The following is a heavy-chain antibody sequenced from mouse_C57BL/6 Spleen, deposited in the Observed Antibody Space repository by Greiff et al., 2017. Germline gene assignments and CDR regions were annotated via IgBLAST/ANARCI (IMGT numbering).Heavy chain of an antibody. V-gene: IGHV1-85*01. CDR3: ARRDYYGSSPYYFDY. D-gene: IGHD1-1*01. Sequence: VQLQQSGPELVKPGASVKLSCKASGYTFTSYDINWVKQRPGQGLEWIGWIYPRDGSTKYNEKFKGKATLTVDTSSSTAYMELHSLTSEDSAVYFCARRDYYGSSPYYFDYWGQGTTLTVSS. CDR2: IYPRDGST. CDR1: GYTFTSYD. J-gene: IGHJ2*01.